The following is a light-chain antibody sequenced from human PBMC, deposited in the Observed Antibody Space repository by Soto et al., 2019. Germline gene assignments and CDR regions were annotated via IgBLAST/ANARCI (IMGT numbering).Light chain of an antibody. V-gene: IGLV1-40*01. CDR1: GSNIGAGYD. CDR2: GNN. J-gene: IGLJ1*01. CDR3: QSYDSSLSEV. Sequence: QSVLTQPPSASGAPGQRVTISCTGSGSNIGAGYDVHWYQQFPGTAPKLLIYGNNNRPSGVPDRFSGSKSGTSASLAITGLQAEDEADYYCQSYDSSLSEVFGTGTKVTVL.